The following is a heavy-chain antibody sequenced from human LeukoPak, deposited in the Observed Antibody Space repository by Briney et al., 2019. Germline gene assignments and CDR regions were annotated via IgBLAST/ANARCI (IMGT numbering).Heavy chain of an antibody. D-gene: IGHD1-7*01. CDR2: INPNSGGT. CDR3: ARLTGTMVSFMFDH. CDR1: GYTFTGYY. J-gene: IGHJ5*02. V-gene: IGHV1-2*02. Sequence: ASVKVSCKASGYTFTGYYMHWVRQAPGQGLEWMGWINPNSGGTNYAQKFQGRVSMTRDTSISKAYMELSRLRSDDTAVYYCARLTGTMVSFMFDHWGQGTLVTVSS.